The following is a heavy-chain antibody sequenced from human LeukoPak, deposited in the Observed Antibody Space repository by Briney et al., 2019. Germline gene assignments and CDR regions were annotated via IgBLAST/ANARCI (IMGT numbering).Heavy chain of an antibody. CDR1: GGSISSGTYY. J-gene: IGHJ4*02. D-gene: IGHD7-27*01. CDR2: FYPSGST. V-gene: IGHV4-61*02. Sequence: SETLSLTCTVSGGSISSGTYYWSWIRQPAGKGLQWIGRFYPSGSTNYNPSLKSRVTISVDTSKNQFSLKLSSVTAADTAVYYCARGPYAWGYIDYWGQGILVTVSS. CDR3: ARGPYAWGYIDY.